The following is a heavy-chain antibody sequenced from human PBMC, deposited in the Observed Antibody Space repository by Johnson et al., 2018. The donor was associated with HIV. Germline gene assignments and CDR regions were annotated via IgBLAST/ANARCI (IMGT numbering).Heavy chain of an antibody. CDR1: GFTFSSYA. CDR2: ISYDGSNK. V-gene: IGHV3-30*04. D-gene: IGHD2-2*01. Sequence: QMQLVESGGGVVQPGRSLRLSCAASGFTFSSYAMHWVRQAPGKGLEWVAVISYDGSNKYYADSVKGRFTISRDNSKNTLYLQMNSLRAEDTAVYYCAKVVVVPAAIWAFDIWGQGTMVTVSS. J-gene: IGHJ3*02. CDR3: AKVVVVPAAIWAFDI.